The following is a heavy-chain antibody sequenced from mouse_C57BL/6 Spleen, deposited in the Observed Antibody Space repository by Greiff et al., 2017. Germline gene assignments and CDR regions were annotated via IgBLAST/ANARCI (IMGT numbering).Heavy chain of an antibody. CDR3: ARNYGSSYRYFDV. J-gene: IGHJ1*03. Sequence: EVKLMESGGGLVQPGGSLSLSCAASGFTFTDYYMSWVRQPPGKALEWLGFIRNKANGYTTEYSASVKGRFTISRDNSQSILYLQMNALRAEDSATYYCARNYGSSYRYFDVWGTGTTVTVSS. V-gene: IGHV7-3*01. CDR1: GFTFTDYY. CDR2: IRNKANGYTT. D-gene: IGHD1-1*01.